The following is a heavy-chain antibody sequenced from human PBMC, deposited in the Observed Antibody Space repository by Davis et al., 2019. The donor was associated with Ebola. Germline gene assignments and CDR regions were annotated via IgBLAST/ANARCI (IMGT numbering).Heavy chain of an antibody. CDR1: GFTFSSYS. J-gene: IGHJ3*02. D-gene: IGHD3-22*01. V-gene: IGHV3-21*01. Sequence: GESLKISCAASGFTFSSYSMNWVRQAPGKGLEWVASISSSSYYIYYADSLKGRFSISRDNAKNSLYLQMNSLGAEDTAVYHCARGGYYDSSGYSHDAFDIWCQGTRVTVSS. CDR3: ARGGYYDSSGYSHDAFDI. CDR2: ISSSSYYI.